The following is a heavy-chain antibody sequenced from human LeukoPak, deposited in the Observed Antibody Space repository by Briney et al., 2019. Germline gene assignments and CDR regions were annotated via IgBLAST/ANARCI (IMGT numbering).Heavy chain of an antibody. CDR1: GFTFSSYE. CDR3: ARELWFGGPSD. J-gene: IGHJ4*02. CDR2: ISSSGSTI. Sequence: GGSLRLSCAASGFTFSSYEMNWVCQAPGKGLEWVSYISSSGSTIYYADSVKGRFTISRDNAKNSLYLQMNSLRAEDTAVYYCARELWFGGPSDWGQGTLVTVSS. D-gene: IGHD3-10*01. V-gene: IGHV3-48*03.